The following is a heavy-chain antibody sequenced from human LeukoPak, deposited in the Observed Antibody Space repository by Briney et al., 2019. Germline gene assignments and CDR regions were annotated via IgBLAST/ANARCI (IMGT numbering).Heavy chain of an antibody. CDR2: ISYDGSNK. V-gene: IGHV3-30-3*01. J-gene: IGHJ4*02. Sequence: GGSLRLSCAASGFTFSSCAMSWVRQAPGKGLEWVAVISYDGSNKYYADSVKGRFTISRDNSKNTLYLQMNSLRAEDTAVYYCARAGITMIVVPIGYFDYWGQGTLVTVSS. CDR3: ARAGITMIVVPIGYFDY. D-gene: IGHD3-22*01. CDR1: GFTFSSCA.